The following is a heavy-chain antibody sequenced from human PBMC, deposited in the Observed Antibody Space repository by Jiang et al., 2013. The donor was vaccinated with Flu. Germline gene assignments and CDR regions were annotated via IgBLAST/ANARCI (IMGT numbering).Heavy chain of an antibody. Sequence: GSGLVKPSETLSLTCTVSGGSISSYYWSWIRQPPGKGLEWIGYIYYSGSTNYNPSLKSRVTISVDTSKNQFSLKLSSVTAADTAVYYCARKGKERLTTVASYWYFDLWGRGTLVTVSS. CDR2: IYYSGST. CDR1: GGSISSYY. V-gene: IGHV4-59*08. J-gene: IGHJ2*01. D-gene: IGHD4-17*01. CDR3: ARKGKERLTTVASYWYFDL.